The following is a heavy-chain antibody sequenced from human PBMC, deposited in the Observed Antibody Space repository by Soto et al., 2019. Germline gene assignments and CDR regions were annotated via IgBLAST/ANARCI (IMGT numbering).Heavy chain of an antibody. CDR2: ISAYNGNT. D-gene: IGHD5-12*01. Sequence: QVQLVQSGAEVKKPGASVKVSCKASGYTFTSYGISWVRQAPGQGLEWMGWISAYNGNTNYAQQLQGRVTMTTDTSTSTAYMELRSLRSDDTAVYYCARVLGDGEFYSGYEPIFDYWGQGTLVTVSS. V-gene: IGHV1-18*01. CDR3: ARVLGDGEFYSGYEPIFDY. J-gene: IGHJ4*02. CDR1: GYTFTSYG.